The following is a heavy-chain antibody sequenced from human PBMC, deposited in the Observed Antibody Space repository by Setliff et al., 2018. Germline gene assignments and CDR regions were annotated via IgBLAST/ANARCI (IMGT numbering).Heavy chain of an antibody. CDR1: GGSISTYY. CDR2: VYYSGLT. Sequence: SETLSLTCTVSGGSISTYYWSWIRQPPGKGLEFIGYVYYSGLTNYDPSLKSRVTMSVDSSKNQFSLKLNSMTAADTAAYYCARGGTYRYFDYWGQGALVTVSS. CDR3: ARGGTYRYFDY. J-gene: IGHJ4*02. V-gene: IGHV4-59*01.